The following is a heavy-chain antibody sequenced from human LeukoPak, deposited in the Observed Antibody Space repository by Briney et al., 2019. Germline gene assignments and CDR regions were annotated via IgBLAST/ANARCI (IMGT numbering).Heavy chain of an antibody. V-gene: IGHV3-48*03. CDR1: GFPFSDHE. J-gene: IGHJ4*02. D-gene: IGHD6-19*01. CDR2: ISSSGSDK. Sequence: GGSLRLSCAASGFPFSDHEMNWVRQAPGKGLEWVSYISSSGSDKYYPDSVKGRFTISRDNAKNSLYLQMNSLRAEDTAVYYCAKDRYSSGWYYFDYWGQGSLVTVSS. CDR3: AKDRYSSGWYYFDY.